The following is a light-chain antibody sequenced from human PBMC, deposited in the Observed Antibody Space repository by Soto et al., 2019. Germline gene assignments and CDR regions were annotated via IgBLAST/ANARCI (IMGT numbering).Light chain of an antibody. Sequence: QSALTQPAYVSGSPVQSITISCTGTSSDVGGYNYVSWYQQHPGKAPKRMIYEVSNRPSGVSNRFSGSKSGNTASLTISGLQAEDEADYYCSSYTSSSTYVFGTGTKVTVL. CDR1: SSDVGGYNY. CDR2: EVS. J-gene: IGLJ1*01. V-gene: IGLV2-14*01. CDR3: SSYTSSSTYV.